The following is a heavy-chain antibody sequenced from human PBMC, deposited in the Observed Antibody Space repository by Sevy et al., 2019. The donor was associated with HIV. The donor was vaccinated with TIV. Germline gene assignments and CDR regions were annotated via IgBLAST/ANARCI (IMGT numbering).Heavy chain of an antibody. CDR2: IIPIFGTA. D-gene: IGHD5-12*01. Sequence: ASVKLSCKASGGTFSSYAISWVRQAPGQGLEWMGRIIPIFGTANYAQKFQGRVTITADESTSTAYMELSSLGSEDTAVYYCARGGDIVATISTYYYYMDVWGKGTTVTVSS. CDR1: GGTFSSYA. J-gene: IGHJ6*03. CDR3: ARGGDIVATISTYYYYMDV. V-gene: IGHV1-69*13.